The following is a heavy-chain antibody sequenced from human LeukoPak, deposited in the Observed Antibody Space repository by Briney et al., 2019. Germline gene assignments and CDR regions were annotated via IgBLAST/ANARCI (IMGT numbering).Heavy chain of an antibody. CDR1: GFTFSSYA. D-gene: IGHD6-19*01. Sequence: QPGGSLRLSCAASGFTFSSYAMSWVRQAPGKGLEWVSAISGSGGSTYYADSVKGRFTISRDNSKNTLYLQMNSLRAEDTAVYYCAKSSGAPAGSYYYGMDVWGQGTTVTVSS. CDR3: AKSSGAPAGSYYYGMDV. CDR2: ISGSGGST. V-gene: IGHV3-23*01. J-gene: IGHJ6*02.